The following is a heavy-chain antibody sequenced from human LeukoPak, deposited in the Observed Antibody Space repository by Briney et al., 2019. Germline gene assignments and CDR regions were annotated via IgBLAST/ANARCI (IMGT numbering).Heavy chain of an antibody. V-gene: IGHV3-30*02. CDR1: GFNFNNYG. CDR2: IRYDGNNK. CDR3: AKRSGMYYYDSSGYAY. Sequence: GGSLRLSCAASGFNFNNYGMHWVRQAPGKGLEWVAFIRYDGNNKYYADSVKGRFTVSRDNSKNTMYLQMNSLRAEDTAVYYCAKRSGMYYYDSSGYAYWGQGTLVTVSS. J-gene: IGHJ4*02. D-gene: IGHD3-22*01.